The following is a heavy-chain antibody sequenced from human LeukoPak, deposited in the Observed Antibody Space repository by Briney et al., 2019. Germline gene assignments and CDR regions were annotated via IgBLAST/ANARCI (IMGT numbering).Heavy chain of an antibody. CDR1: GGSISGYY. Sequence: PSETLSLTCTVSGGSISGYYWSWIRQPPGKGLEWIGYIYYSGNTDFNPSLKSRVSMSVDTSQNQFSLNLRSVTAADTAVYYCARLTHDGGTHYFYYYIGVWGKGTSVTVSS. CDR2: IYYSGNT. CDR3: ARLTHDGGTHYFYYYIGV. D-gene: IGHD1-26*01. V-gene: IGHV4-59*08. J-gene: IGHJ6*03.